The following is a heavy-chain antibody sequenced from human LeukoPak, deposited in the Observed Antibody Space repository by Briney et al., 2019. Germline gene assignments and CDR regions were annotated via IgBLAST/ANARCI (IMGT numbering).Heavy chain of an antibody. V-gene: IGHV3-15*01. CDR3: TTVRYCSNKRCPRRHVYMDV. CDR2: IKDKIDARTT. J-gene: IGHJ6*03. CDR1: DFTFRNAW. Sequence: GRSLRLSCAASDFTFRNAWMTWVRQAPGEGLEWVGRIKDKIDARTTDYTAPVKGRFTISRDDSRNTVYLEMNSLKAEDTGVYYCTTVRYCSNKRCPRRHVYMDVWGKGTTVTVSS. D-gene: IGHD2-15*01.